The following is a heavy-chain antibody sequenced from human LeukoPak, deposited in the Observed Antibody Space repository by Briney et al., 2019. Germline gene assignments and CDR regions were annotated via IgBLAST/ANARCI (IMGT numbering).Heavy chain of an antibody. CDR3: ARHRPAGYSYVRSDFDY. Sequence: SGPTLGNPTQTLTLTCTFSGFSLSTSGMCVSWIRQPPGKALEWLARIDWDDYKYYSTSLKTRLTISKDTSKNQVVLTMTNMDPVDTATYYCARHRPAGYSYVRSDFDYWGQGTLVTVSS. CDR1: GFSLSTSGMC. V-gene: IGHV2-70*11. D-gene: IGHD5-18*01. J-gene: IGHJ4*02. CDR2: IDWDDYK.